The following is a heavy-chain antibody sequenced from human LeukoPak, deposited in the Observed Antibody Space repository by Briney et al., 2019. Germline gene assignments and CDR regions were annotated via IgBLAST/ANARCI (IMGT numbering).Heavy chain of an antibody. V-gene: IGHV3-30*03. CDR3: AREGNSGYYPY. J-gene: IGHJ4*02. D-gene: IGHD3-22*01. CDR2: ISYDGSEK. CDR1: GFTFSSYG. Sequence: GGSLRLSCAASGFTFSSYGMHWVRQAPGKGLEWVAVISYDGSEKHYADPVKGRFTISRDNSKNTLYLQMNSLRAEDTAMYYCAREGNSGYYPYWGQGILVTVSS.